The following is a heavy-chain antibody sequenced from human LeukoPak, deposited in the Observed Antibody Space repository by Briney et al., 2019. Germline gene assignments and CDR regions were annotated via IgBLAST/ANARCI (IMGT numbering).Heavy chain of an antibody. CDR2: INHSGST. Sequence: SETLSLTCAVYGGSFSGYYWSWIRQPPGKGLEWIGEINHSGSTNYNPSLKSRVTISVDTSKNQFSLKLSSVTAADTAVYYCAGAPYGDYYFDYWGQGTLVTVSS. CDR3: AGAPYGDYYFDY. V-gene: IGHV4-34*01. J-gene: IGHJ4*02. D-gene: IGHD4-17*01. CDR1: GGSFSGYY.